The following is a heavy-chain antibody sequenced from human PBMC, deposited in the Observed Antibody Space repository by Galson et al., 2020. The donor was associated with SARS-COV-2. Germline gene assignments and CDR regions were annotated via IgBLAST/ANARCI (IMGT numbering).Heavy chain of an antibody. CDR1: GGSISSGGYY. J-gene: IGHJ6*03. Sequence: TLSLTCTVSGGSISSGGYYWSWIRQHPGKGLEWIGYIYYSGSTYYNPSLKSRVTISVDTSKNQFSLKLSSVTAADTAVYYCARGPTTIFGVVTHMDVLGKGTTVTGSS. D-gene: IGHD3-3*01. V-gene: IGHV4-31*03. CDR3: ARGPTTIFGVVTHMDV. CDR2: IYYSGST.